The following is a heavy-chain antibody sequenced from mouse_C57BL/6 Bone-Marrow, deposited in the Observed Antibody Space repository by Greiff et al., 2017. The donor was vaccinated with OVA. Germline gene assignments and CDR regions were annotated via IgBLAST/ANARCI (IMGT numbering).Heavy chain of an antibody. CDR3: ASLRQGVYYFDY. J-gene: IGHJ2*01. Sequence: VQLQQSGAELAKPGASVKLSCKASGYTFTSYWMHWVKQRPGQGLEWIGYINPSSGYTKYNQKFKDKATLTADKSSSTAYMQLISLTYEDSAVYYCASLRQGVYYFDYWGQGTTLTVSS. D-gene: IGHD2-4*01. V-gene: IGHV1-7*01. CDR2: INPSSGYT. CDR1: GYTFTSYW.